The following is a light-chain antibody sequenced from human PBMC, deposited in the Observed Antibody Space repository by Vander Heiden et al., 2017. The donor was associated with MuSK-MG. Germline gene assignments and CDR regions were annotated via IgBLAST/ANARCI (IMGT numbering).Light chain of an antibody. CDR2: EGS. Sequence: QSALTQPASESGSPGQSITLSCTGTSSDVGSYNLVSWYQQHPGKAPKLMIYEGSKRPSGVSNRFSGSKSGNTASLTISGLQAEDEADYYCCSYAGSSTFNVVFGGGTKLTVL. CDR1: SSDVGSYNL. CDR3: CSYAGSSTFNVV. J-gene: IGLJ2*01. V-gene: IGLV2-23*03.